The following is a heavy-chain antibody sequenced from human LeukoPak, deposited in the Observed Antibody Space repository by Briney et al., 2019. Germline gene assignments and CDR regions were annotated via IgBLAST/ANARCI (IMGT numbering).Heavy chain of an antibody. CDR2: INPTGGST. V-gene: IGHV1-46*01. CDR1: GYTFTTYY. Sequence: ASVTVSFKASGYTFTTYYIHWVRQAPGQGLEWMGIINPTGGSTTYAQKFQGRVTMTRDTSTSTVFMELNSLRAEDTAVYYCARGDSFTDYWGQGTLVTVSS. CDR3: ARGDSFTDY. J-gene: IGHJ4*02. D-gene: IGHD5-18*01.